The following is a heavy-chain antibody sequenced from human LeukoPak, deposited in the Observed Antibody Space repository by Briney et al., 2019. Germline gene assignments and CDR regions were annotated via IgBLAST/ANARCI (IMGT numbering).Heavy chain of an antibody. CDR2: INPNSGGT. CDR1: GYTFTGYY. CDR3: ARDSPYYDFWGAKPGSMDV. D-gene: IGHD3-3*01. J-gene: IGHJ6*02. V-gene: IGHV1-2*02. Sequence: ASVKVSCKASGYTFTGYYMHWVRQAPGQGLEWMGWINPNSGGTNYAQKFQGRVTMTRDTSISTAYMELSRLRSDDTAVYYCARDSPYYDFWGAKPGSMDVWGQGTTVTVSS.